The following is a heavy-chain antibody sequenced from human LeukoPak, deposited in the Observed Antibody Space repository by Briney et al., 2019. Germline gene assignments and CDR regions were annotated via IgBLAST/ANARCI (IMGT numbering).Heavy chain of an antibody. Sequence: SETLSLTCTVSGGSISSSSYYWGWIRQPPGKGLEWIGEIYHSGSTYYNPSLKSRVTISVDTSKNQFSLKLSSVTAADTAVYYCARDSGGSDPFDYWGQGTLVTVSS. J-gene: IGHJ4*02. V-gene: IGHV4-39*07. D-gene: IGHD1-26*01. CDR2: IYHSGST. CDR1: GGSISSSSYY. CDR3: ARDSGGSDPFDY.